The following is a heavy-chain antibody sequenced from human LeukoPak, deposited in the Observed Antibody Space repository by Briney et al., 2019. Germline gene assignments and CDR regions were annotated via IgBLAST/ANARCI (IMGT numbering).Heavy chain of an antibody. V-gene: IGHV4-59*08. J-gene: IGHJ4*02. CDR3: ARVRYSDVLTGYYGDGYFDY. D-gene: IGHD3-9*01. Sequence: SETLSLTRSVSGGSISNYFWTWIRQPPGKGLGWIGYIYSSGSTYYNPSLKSRVTISVDTSKNRFPLKLSTVTAADTAVYYCARVRYSDVLTGYYGDGYFDYWGQGTLVTVSS. CDR1: GGSISNYF. CDR2: IYSSGST.